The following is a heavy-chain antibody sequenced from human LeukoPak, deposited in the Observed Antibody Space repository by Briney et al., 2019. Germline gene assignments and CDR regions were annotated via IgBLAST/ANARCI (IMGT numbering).Heavy chain of an antibody. Sequence: ASVKVSCKASGYTLTGYYMHWVRQAPGQGLEWMGRINPNSGGTNYAQKFQGRVTMTRDTSISTAYMELSRLRSDDTAVYYCARDLRYYYDSSGYRIRWFDPWGQGTLVTVSS. D-gene: IGHD3-22*01. CDR3: ARDLRYYYDSSGYRIRWFDP. J-gene: IGHJ5*02. V-gene: IGHV1-2*02. CDR2: INPNSGGT. CDR1: GYTLTGYY.